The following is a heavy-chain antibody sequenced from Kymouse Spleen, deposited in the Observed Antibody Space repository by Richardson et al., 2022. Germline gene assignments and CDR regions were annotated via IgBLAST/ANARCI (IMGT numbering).Heavy chain of an antibody. CDR3: AKVYSSSYYFDY. CDR2: ISWNSGSI. CDR1: GFTFDDYA. D-gene: IGHD6-6*01. V-gene: IGHV3-9*01. Sequence: EVQLVESGGGLVQPGRSLRLSCAASGFTFDDYAMHWVRQAPGKGLEWVSGISWNSGSIGYADSVKGRFTISRDNAKNSLYLQMNSLRAEDTALYYCAKVYSSSYYFDYWGQGTLVTVSS. J-gene: IGHJ4*02.